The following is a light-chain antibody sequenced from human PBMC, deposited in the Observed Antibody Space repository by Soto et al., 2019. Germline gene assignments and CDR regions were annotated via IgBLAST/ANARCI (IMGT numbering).Light chain of an antibody. CDR2: DVT. V-gene: IGLV2-14*01. CDR1: SSDVGSYNY. CDR3: CSYTTSNLRRIV. J-gene: IGLJ1*01. Sequence: QSALTQPAAVSGAPGQWVTISCTGTSSDVGSYNYVYWYQQQPGKAPKFLIYDVTNRPSGVSNRFSGSKSGNTASLTISGLQADDEADYYCCSYTTSNLRRIVFGTGTKLTVL.